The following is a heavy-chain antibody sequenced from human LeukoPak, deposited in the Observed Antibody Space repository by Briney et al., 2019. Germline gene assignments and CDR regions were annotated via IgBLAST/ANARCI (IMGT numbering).Heavy chain of an antibody. D-gene: IGHD3-22*01. CDR3: ARYYYDSSGFSQTFFDY. Sequence: GGSLRLSCAASGFTVSSNYMSWVRQAPGKGLEWVSVIYSGGSTYYADSVKGRFTISRDNSKNTLYLQMNSLRAEDTAVYYCARYYYDSSGFSQTFFDYWGQGTLVTVSS. V-gene: IGHV3-53*01. J-gene: IGHJ4*02. CDR2: IYSGGST. CDR1: GFTVSSNY.